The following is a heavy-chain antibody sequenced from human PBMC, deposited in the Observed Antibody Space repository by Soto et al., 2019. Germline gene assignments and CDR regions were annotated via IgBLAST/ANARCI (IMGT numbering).Heavy chain of an antibody. CDR2: INQDGSEK. J-gene: IGHJ4*02. CDR1: GFTFSSYW. Sequence: PGGSLRLSCAASGFTFSSYWMSWVRQAPGKGLEWVANINQDGSEKYYVDSVKGRFTISRDNAKNSLYVQMNSLRADDTAVYYCARGYDSSGYRLGYWGQGTLVTVSS. V-gene: IGHV3-7*01. CDR3: ARGYDSSGYRLGY. D-gene: IGHD3-22*01.